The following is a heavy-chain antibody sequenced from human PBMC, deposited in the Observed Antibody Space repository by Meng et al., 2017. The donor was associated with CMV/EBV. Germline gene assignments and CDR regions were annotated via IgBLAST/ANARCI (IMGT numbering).Heavy chain of an antibody. J-gene: IGHJ6*02. D-gene: IGHD6-13*01. CDR2: IIPIHGIA. CDR1: GGTFSSYA. V-gene: IGHV1-69*10. Sequence: SVKVSCKASGGTFSSYAISWVRQAPGQGLEWIGGIIPIHGIANYAQKFQGRVTITADKSTSTAYMELNSLRSEDTAVYYCARAPRSSSPGPYYYYYGMDVWGQGTTVTVSS. CDR3: ARAPRSSSPGPYYYYYGMDV.